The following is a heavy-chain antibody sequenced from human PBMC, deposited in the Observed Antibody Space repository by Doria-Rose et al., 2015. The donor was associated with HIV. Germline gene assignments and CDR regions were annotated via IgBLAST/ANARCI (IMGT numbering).Heavy chain of an antibody. V-gene: IGHV2-26*01. CDR2: IFSDDER. J-gene: IGHJ4*02. CDR1: GVSLSSPGMG. CDR3: ARIKSSRWYHKYYFDF. D-gene: IGHD6-13*01. Sequence: QESGPVLVKPTETLTLTCTVSGVSLSSPGMGVSWIRQPPGKGLEWLAKIFSDDERSYKTSLKSRLNISRGTSKSQVVLTMTDMDPVDTATYYCARIKSSRWYHKYYFDFWGQGTLVIVSA.